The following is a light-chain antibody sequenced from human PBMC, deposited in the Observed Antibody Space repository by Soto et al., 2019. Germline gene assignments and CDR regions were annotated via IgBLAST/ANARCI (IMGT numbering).Light chain of an antibody. CDR3: CSYAGSYTHV. Sequence: QSALTQSRSVSGSPGQSVTISCTGTSSDVGGYNFVSWYQQYPGKAPKLIIYDVTKRPSGVPDRCSGSKSGNTAALTISGLQPDDEADYYCCSYAGSYTHVFGTGTKLTVL. J-gene: IGLJ1*01. CDR1: SSDVGGYNF. CDR2: DVT. V-gene: IGLV2-11*01.